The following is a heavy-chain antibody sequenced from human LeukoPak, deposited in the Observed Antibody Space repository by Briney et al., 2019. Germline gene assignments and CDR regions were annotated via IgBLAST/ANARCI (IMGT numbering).Heavy chain of an antibody. D-gene: IGHD6-13*01. CDR1: GFTFSNFW. J-gene: IGHJ6*02. Sequence: GGSLRLSCVASGFTFSNFWMSWVRQAPGKGLEWVANIKVDGSEKYYADSVKGRFTISRDNAENSLYLQMNSLRAEDTAVYYCARDADSSSWSMYYYYGMDVWGQGTTVTVSS. V-gene: IGHV3-7*03. CDR2: IKVDGSEK. CDR3: ARDADSSSWSMYYYYGMDV.